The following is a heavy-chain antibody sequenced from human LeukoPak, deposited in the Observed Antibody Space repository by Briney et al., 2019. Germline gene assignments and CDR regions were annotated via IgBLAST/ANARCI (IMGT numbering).Heavy chain of an antibody. J-gene: IGHJ4*02. Sequence: PGGSLRLSCAVSGFTFSTFGMHWVRQAPGKGLEWVANIWKDEISKYYADSVKGRFTISRDNSKNTLYLQMNSLRAEDTAVYYCAKAAPYYYDYWGQGTLVTVSS. CDR3: AKAAPYYYDY. CDR2: IWKDEISK. V-gene: IGHV3-33*06. CDR1: GFTFSTFG.